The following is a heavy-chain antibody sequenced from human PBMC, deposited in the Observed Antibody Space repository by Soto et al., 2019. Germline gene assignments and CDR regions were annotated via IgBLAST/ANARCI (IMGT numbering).Heavy chain of an antibody. CDR3: ARGKWFGASYYYYGMDV. CDR1: GGSFSGYY. CDR2: INHSGST. V-gene: IGHV4-34*01. J-gene: IGHJ6*02. Sequence: PSETLSLTCAVYGGSFSGYYWSWIRQPPGKGLEWIGEINHSGSTNYNPSLKSRVTISVDTSKNQFSLKLSSVTAADTAVYYCARGKWFGASYYYYGMDVWGQGTTVTVSS. D-gene: IGHD3-10*01.